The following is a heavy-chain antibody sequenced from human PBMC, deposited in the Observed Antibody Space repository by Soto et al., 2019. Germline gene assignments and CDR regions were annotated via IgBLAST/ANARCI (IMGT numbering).Heavy chain of an antibody. V-gene: IGHV1-18*01. J-gene: IGHJ5*02. D-gene: IGHD5-12*01. CDR3: ARHHGPTTSENWFDP. Sequence: ASVKVSCKASGYTFFTYDISWVRQVPGQGLEWMGWISTYSGDTKYAQKFQGRVTMTTDTSTTTAYLELRSLRSDDTAVYYCARHHGPTTSENWFDPWGQGTLVTVSS. CDR1: GYTFFTYD. CDR2: ISTYSGDT.